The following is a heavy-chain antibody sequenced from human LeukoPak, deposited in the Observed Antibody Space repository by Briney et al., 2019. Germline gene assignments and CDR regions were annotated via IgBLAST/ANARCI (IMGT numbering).Heavy chain of an antibody. CDR2: IYHSGST. D-gene: IGHD3-10*01. Sequence: PSETLSLTCAVSGGSISSGGYSWSWIRQPPGKGLEWIGYIYHSGSTYYNPSLKSRVTISVDRSKNQFSLKLSSVTAADTAVYYCARGGTMVRGVIVGEFFDYWGQGTLVTVSS. CDR3: ARGGTMVRGVIVGEFFDY. V-gene: IGHV4-30-2*01. J-gene: IGHJ4*02. CDR1: GGSISSGGYS.